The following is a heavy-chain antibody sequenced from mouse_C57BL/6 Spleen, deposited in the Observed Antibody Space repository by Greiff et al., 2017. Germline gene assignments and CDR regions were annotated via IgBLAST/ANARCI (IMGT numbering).Heavy chain of an antibody. CDR1: GFNIKNTY. Sequence: EVQLQQSVAELVRPGASVKLSCTASGFNIKNTYMHWVKQRPEQGLEWIGRLDPANGNTKYAPKFQGKATITADTSSNTAYLQLSSLTSEDTAIYYCARSDYGSSYRYAMDYWGQGTSVTVSS. V-gene: IGHV14-3*01. CDR2: LDPANGNT. D-gene: IGHD1-1*01. CDR3: ARSDYGSSYRYAMDY. J-gene: IGHJ4*01.